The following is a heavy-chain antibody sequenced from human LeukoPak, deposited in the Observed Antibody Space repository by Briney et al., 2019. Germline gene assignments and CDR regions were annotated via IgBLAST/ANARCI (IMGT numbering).Heavy chain of an antibody. CDR1: GGSISSNF. D-gene: IGHD1-14*01. Sequence: SVTLSLTCTVSGGSISSNFWSWIRQPPGKGLEWIGYVYYSGSTTYNPSLKSRVTISVDTSKRQFALKLSSVTAADTAVYYCARTGSYNPYDWFDPWGQGTLVTVSS. CDR3: ARTGSYNPYDWFDP. J-gene: IGHJ5*02. CDR2: VYYSGST. V-gene: IGHV4-59*08.